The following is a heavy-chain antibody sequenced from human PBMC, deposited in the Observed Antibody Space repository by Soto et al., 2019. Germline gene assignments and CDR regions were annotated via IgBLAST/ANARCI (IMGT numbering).Heavy chain of an antibody. CDR2: IWYDGTKK. D-gene: IGHD6-19*01. CDR1: GFSLRTYG. V-gene: IGHV3-33*01. J-gene: IGHJ5*02. Sequence: GGSLRLSCAASGFSLRTYGMQWLRRAPGKGLEWVAFIWYDGTKKFYANSVKGRSTISKDNSNNILYLQMSGLRAEDTAVYYCARDVVTAVAGSVNWFDPWGQGTLVTVSS. CDR3: ARDVVTAVAGSVNWFDP.